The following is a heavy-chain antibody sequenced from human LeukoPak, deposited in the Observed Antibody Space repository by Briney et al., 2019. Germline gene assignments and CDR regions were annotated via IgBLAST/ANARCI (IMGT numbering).Heavy chain of an antibody. Sequence: SETLSLTCTVSGGSISSSSYYWSWIRQPPGKGLEWIGEINHSGSTNYNPSLKSRVTISVDTSKNQFSLKLSSVTAADTAVYYCARHRKLFFAATYFDYWGQGTLVTVSS. CDR2: INHSGST. CDR1: GGSISSSSYY. V-gene: IGHV4-39*01. J-gene: IGHJ4*02. D-gene: IGHD2-15*01. CDR3: ARHRKLFFAATYFDY.